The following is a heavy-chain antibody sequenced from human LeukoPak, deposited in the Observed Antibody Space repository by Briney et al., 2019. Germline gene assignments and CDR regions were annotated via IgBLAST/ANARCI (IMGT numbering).Heavy chain of an antibody. J-gene: IGHJ4*02. Sequence: SETLSLTCTVSGGSISSYYWSWIRQPAGKGLEWIGRIYTSGSTNYNPSLKSRVTMSVDTSKNQFSLKLSSVTAADTAVYYCAQSPLYYYGSGSYYSYWGQGTLVTVSS. D-gene: IGHD3-10*01. CDR1: GGSISSYY. CDR3: AQSPLYYYGSGSYYSY. CDR2: IYTSGST. V-gene: IGHV4-4*07.